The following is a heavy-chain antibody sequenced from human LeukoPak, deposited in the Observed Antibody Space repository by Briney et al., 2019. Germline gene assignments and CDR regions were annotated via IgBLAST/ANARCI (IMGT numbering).Heavy chain of an antibody. J-gene: IGHJ6*02. D-gene: IGHD6-19*01. CDR2: IYYSGST. V-gene: IGHV4-59*01. CDR1: GGSISRYY. CDR3: ARDTGAAHYYYYGMDV. Sequence: SETLSLTCTVSGGSISRYYWSWIRQPPGKGLEWSGYIYYSGSTNYNPSLKSRVTISVDTSKNQFSLKLSSVTAADTAVYYCARDTGAAHYYYYGMDVWGQGTTVTVSS.